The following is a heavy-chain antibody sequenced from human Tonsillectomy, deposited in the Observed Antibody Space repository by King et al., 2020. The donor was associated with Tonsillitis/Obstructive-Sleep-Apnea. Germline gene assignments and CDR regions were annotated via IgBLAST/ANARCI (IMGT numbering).Heavy chain of an antibody. V-gene: IGHV3-48*03. CDR1: GFTFSSYE. CDR3: ARHEGSSWGFDY. J-gene: IGHJ4*02. CDR2: ISMSASTI. Sequence: QLVQSGGGLEQPGGSLRLSCAASGFTFSSYEMNWVRQAPGKGLEWVSYISMSASTIYYADSVKGRFTIFRDNVKNSLYLQMNSLRAEDTAVYYCARHEGSSWGFDYLGQGTLVTVSS. D-gene: IGHD1-26*01.